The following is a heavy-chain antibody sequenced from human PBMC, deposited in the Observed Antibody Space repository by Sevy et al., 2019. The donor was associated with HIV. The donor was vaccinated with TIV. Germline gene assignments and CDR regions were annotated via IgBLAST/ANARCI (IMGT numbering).Heavy chain of an antibody. D-gene: IGHD6-19*01. Sequence: SETLSLTCTVSGGSISSYYWSWIRQPAGKGLERIGRIYTSGSTKYNPSLKSRVTMSVDTSKNQFSLKLSSVTAADTAVYYCARDWDGEAGTGYYYYYGMDVWGQGTTVTVSS. V-gene: IGHV4-4*07. CDR1: GGSISSYY. J-gene: IGHJ6*02. CDR2: IYTSGST. CDR3: ARDWDGEAGTGYYYYYGMDV.